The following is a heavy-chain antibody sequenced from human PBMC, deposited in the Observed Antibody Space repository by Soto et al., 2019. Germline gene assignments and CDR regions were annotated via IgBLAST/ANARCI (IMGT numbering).Heavy chain of an antibody. CDR2: IYYSGST. CDR3: ARDDCSGGSCYVDY. V-gene: IGHV4-31*03. D-gene: IGHD2-15*01. J-gene: IGHJ4*02. Sequence: SETLSLTCTVSGGSISSGFYYWSWIRQHPGKGLEWIGYIYYSGSTYYNPSLKSRVTISVDTSKNQFSLKLSSVTAADTAVYYCARDDCSGGSCYVDYWGQGTLVTVSS. CDR1: GGSISSGFYY.